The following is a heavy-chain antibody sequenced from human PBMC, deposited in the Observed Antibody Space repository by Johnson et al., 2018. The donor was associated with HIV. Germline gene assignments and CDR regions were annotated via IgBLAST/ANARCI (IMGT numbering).Heavy chain of an antibody. J-gene: IGHJ3*02. Sequence: VHLVESGGGVVQPGRSLRLSCAASGFTFDDSGMSWVRQAPGKGLEWVSGINWNGGSTGYADSVKGRFTISRDNAKKSLYLQMNSLRAEDTALYYCATHYYDSINAFDIWGQGTMVTVSS. D-gene: IGHD3-22*01. CDR2: INWNGGST. CDR3: ATHYYDSINAFDI. V-gene: IGHV3-20*04. CDR1: GFTFDDSG.